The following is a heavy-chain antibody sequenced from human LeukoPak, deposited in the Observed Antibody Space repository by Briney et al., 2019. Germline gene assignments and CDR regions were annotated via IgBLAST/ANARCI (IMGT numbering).Heavy chain of an antibody. J-gene: IGHJ4*02. CDR3: ARSGLLWYQFDY. V-gene: IGHV5-51*01. D-gene: IGHD6-13*01. Sequence: GESLQISCKGSSYSFTSYWIGWVRQMPGKGLEWMGIIYPGDSETRYSPSFQGQVTMSADKSINTAYLQWSSLKASDTAMYYCARSGLLWYQFDYWGQGTLVTVSS. CDR1: SYSFTSYW. CDR2: IYPGDSET.